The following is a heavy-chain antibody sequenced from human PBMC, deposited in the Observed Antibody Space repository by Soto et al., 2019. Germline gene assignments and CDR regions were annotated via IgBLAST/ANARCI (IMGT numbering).Heavy chain of an antibody. CDR3: AREYCYTMDV. Sequence: QVQLVESGGGLVRPGGSLRLSCEASGFTFRDYYMNWFRQAPGKGLEWLSYIDSSTKYTNYADSVKGRFTISRDNAKNSLYLQMNRLRAEDTAVYYCAREYCYTMDVWGQGTRVTVSS. D-gene: IGHD2-15*01. V-gene: IGHV3-11*05. J-gene: IGHJ6*02. CDR1: GFTFRDYY. CDR2: IDSSTKYT.